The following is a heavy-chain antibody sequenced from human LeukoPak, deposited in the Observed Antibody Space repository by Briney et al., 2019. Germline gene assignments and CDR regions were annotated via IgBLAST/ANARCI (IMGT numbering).Heavy chain of an antibody. CDR3: ARGSIPRNNSIAVAATERYYFDY. CDR1: GGSFSGYY. V-gene: IGHV4-34*01. J-gene: IGHJ4*02. D-gene: IGHD6-19*01. CDR2: INHSGST. Sequence: PSETLSLTCAVYGGSFSGYYWSWIRQPPGKGLEWIGEINHSGSTNYNPSLKSRVTISVDTSKNQFSLKLSSVTAAETAVYYCARGSIPRNNSIAVAATERYYFDYWGQGTLVTVSS.